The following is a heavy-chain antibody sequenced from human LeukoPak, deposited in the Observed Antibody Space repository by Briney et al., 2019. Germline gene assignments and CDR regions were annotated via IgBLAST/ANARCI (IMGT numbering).Heavy chain of an antibody. CDR3: AREGSSLAPFDY. D-gene: IGHD6-6*01. J-gene: IGHJ4*02. CDR2: ISYDGSNK. V-gene: IGHV3-30*04. CDR1: GFTFSSYA. Sequence: PGGSLRLSCAASGFTFSSYAMHWVRQAPGKGLEWVAVISYDGSNKYYADSVKGRFTISRDNSKNTLYLQMNSLRAEDTAVYYCAREGSSLAPFDYWGQGTLVTVSS.